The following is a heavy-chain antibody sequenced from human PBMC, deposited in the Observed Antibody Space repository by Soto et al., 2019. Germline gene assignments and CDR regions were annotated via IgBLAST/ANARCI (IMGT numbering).Heavy chain of an antibody. D-gene: IGHD6-19*01. Sequence: SETLSLTCTVSGGSISSSSYYWGWIRQPPGKGLEWIGSIYYSGSTYYNPSLKSRVTISVDTSKNQFSLKLSSVTAADTAVYYCARHTPTGYSSGWSWFDPWGQGTLVTVSS. CDR3: ARHTPTGYSSGWSWFDP. CDR2: IYYSGST. J-gene: IGHJ5*02. V-gene: IGHV4-39*01. CDR1: GGSISSSSYY.